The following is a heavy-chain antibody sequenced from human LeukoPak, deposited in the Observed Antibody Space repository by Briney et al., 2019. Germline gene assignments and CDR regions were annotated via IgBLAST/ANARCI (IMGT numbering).Heavy chain of an antibody. CDR3: ARSVEGYCSGGSCYSYYYYMDV. D-gene: IGHD2-15*01. Sequence: NPSETLSLTCTVSGGSISSYYWSWIRQPPGKGLEWIGYIYYSGSTNYNPSLKSRVTISVDTSKNQFSLKLSSVTAAGTAVYYCARSVEGYCSGGSCYSYYYYMDVWGKGTTVTVSS. J-gene: IGHJ6*03. CDR2: IYYSGST. V-gene: IGHV4-59*01. CDR1: GGSISSYY.